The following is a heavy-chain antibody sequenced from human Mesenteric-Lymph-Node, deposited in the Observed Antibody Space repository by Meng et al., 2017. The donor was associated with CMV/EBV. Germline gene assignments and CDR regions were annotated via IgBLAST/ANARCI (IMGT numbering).Heavy chain of an antibody. CDR1: GFTFSSYG. CDR2: IRYDGSNK. J-gene: IGHJ6*02. Sequence: GESLKISCAASGFTFSSYGMHWVRQAPGKGLEWVAFIRYDGSNKYYADSVKGRFTISRDNAKNSVYLQMHTLRVEDTAVYYCARDHCSGISCYGMDVWGQGTTVTVSS. D-gene: IGHD2-2*01. V-gene: IGHV3-30*02. CDR3: ARDHCSGISCYGMDV.